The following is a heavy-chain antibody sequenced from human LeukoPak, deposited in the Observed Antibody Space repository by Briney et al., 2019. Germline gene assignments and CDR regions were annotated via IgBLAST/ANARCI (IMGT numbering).Heavy chain of an antibody. V-gene: IGHV3-11*04. CDR3: GRGHWGLDY. CDR2: TSNSGTSL. J-gene: IGHJ4*02. CDR1: GFTFRDSY. D-gene: IGHD7-27*01. Sequence: GGSLRLSCAASGFTFRDSYMTWIRQAPGKGLEWVSYTSNSGTSLFYADSVKGRFTTSRDNAKSSLYLQMNSLSAEDTAVYYCGRGHWGLDYWGQGALVTVSS.